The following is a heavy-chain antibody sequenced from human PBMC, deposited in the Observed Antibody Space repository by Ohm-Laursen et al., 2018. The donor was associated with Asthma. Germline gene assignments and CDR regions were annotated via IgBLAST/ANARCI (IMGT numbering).Heavy chain of an antibody. CDR3: ARGVAAPGTYYFDY. CDR1: GFTFSSYN. J-gene: IGHJ4*02. CDR2: IWYDGSNK. Sequence: SLRLSCTASGFTFSSYNMHWVRQAPGKGLEWVAVIWYDGSNKYYADSVKGRFTISRDNSKNTLYVQMSSLRAEDTAVYYCARGVAAPGTYYFDYWGQGTLTTVSS. V-gene: IGHV3-33*08. D-gene: IGHD6-13*01.